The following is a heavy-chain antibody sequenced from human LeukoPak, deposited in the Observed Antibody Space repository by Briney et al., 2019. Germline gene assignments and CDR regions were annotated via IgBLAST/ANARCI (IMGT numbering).Heavy chain of an antibody. CDR1: GGSISSYY. J-gene: IGHJ4*02. V-gene: IGHV4-59*08. CDR3: ANSLGYCSSTSCPYYFDY. CDR2: ISYSGST. D-gene: IGHD2-2*01. Sequence: SETLSLTCTVSGGSISSYYWSWIRQPPGKGLEWIGCISYSGSTDYNPSLKSRVTISVDTSKYHFSLKVGSVTAADTAVYYCANSLGYCSSTSCPYYFDYWGQGTLVTVSS.